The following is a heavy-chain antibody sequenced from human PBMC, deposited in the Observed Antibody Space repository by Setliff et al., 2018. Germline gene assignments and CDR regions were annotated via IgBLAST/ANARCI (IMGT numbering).Heavy chain of an antibody. J-gene: IGHJ4*02. V-gene: IGHV4-39*01. CDR1: GGSISSSSYD. CDR3: SRQRRCFGPQPFDY. Sequence: SETLSLTCTVSGGSISSSSYDWGWFRQPPGKGLEWMGSIYYSGSTYYNPSLKSRITISVETSKKQFSLKLSSVTATDTAVYDCSRQRRCFGPQPFDYWGQGTLVTVSS. D-gene: IGHD3-10*01. CDR2: IYYSGST.